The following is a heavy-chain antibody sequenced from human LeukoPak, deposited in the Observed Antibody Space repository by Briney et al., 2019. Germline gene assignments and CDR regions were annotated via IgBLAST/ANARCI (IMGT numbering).Heavy chain of an antibody. V-gene: IGHV3-49*04. CDR3: TRGPAAITGDFDC. Sequence: PGRSLRLSCTASGFTFGDYAMSWVRQAPGKGLEWVGFIRSKAYGGTTEYAASVKGRFTISRDDSKSIAYLQMNSLKTEDTAVYYCTRGPAAITGDFDCWGQGTLVTVSS. CDR1: GFTFGDYA. D-gene: IGHD2-2*02. J-gene: IGHJ4*02. CDR2: IRSKAYGGTT.